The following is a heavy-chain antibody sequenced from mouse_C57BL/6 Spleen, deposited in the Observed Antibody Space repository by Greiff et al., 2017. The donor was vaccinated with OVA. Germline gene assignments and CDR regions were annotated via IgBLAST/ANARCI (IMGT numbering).Heavy chain of an antibody. CDR1: GFSLSTSGMG. CDR2: IYWDDDK. D-gene: IGHD1-1*01. J-gene: IGHJ1*03. CDR3: ARSHYYGSSEGWYFDV. V-gene: IGHV8-12*01. Sequence: QVQLKQSGPGILQSSQTLSLTCSFSGFSLSTSGMGVSWIRQPSGKGLEWLAHIYWDDDKRYNPSLKSRLTISKDTSRNQVFLKITSVDTADTATYYCARSHYYGSSEGWYFDVWGTGTTVTVSS.